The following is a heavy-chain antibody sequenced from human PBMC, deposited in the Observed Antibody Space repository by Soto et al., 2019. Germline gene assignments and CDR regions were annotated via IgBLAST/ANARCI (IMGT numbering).Heavy chain of an antibody. D-gene: IGHD1-7*01. CDR3: VREKINYNYFDY. CDR1: GFAFDDYA. V-gene: IGHV3-9*01. J-gene: IGHJ4*02. CDR2: ISWNSATI. Sequence: HPGGSLRLSCAASGFAFDDYAMYWVRQAPGKGLEWVSGISWNSATIAYADSVKGRFTISRDNAKKSLYLQMNNLRADDTALYYCVREKINYNYFDYWGQGTLVTVSS.